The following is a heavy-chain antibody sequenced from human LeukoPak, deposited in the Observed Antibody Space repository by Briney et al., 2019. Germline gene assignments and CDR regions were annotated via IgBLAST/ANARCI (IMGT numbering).Heavy chain of an antibody. D-gene: IGHD1-26*01. CDR3: AKAPPDKWEYYYGMDV. CDR1: GFTFSGYA. CDR2: ISGRGDAS. Sequence: GGTLRLSCAASGFTFSGYAMTWVRQAPGKGLEWVSAISGRGDASYYAESVKGRFTISRDNSKSTLYLQMNSLRAEDTAVYYCAKAPPDKWEYYYGMDVWGKGTTVTVSS. V-gene: IGHV3-23*01. J-gene: IGHJ6*04.